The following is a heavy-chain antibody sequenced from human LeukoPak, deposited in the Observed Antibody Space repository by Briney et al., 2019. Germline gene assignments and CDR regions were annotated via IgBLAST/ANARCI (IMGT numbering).Heavy chain of an antibody. V-gene: IGHV3-23*01. CDR2: LSGSGGTT. CDR1: GFTFRNYA. Sequence: PGGSLRLSCAASGFTFRNYAMNWVRQAPGKGLEWVSGLSGSGGTTYYADSVKGRFTISRDISKNTLYLQMNSLRAEDTAVYCCAKDIHVSSCQENRGALDYWGQGTLVTVSS. D-gene: IGHD6-19*01. CDR3: AKDIHVSSCQENRGALDY. J-gene: IGHJ4*02.